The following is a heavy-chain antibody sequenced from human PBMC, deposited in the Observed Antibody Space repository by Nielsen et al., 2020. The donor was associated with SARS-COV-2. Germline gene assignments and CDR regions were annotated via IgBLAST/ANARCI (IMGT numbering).Heavy chain of an antibody. CDR2: IGTTSDT. Sequence: GESLKISCAASGFTFNNYDMHWVRQPTGKGLEWVSAIGTTSDTYYAGSVKGRFTISRENAKNSFYLQMNSLRAGDTAVYYCAKAVMLSYFDYWGQGTLVTVSS. CDR3: AKAVMLSYFDY. J-gene: IGHJ4*02. CDR1: GFTFNNYD. V-gene: IGHV3-13*04. D-gene: IGHD3-16*01.